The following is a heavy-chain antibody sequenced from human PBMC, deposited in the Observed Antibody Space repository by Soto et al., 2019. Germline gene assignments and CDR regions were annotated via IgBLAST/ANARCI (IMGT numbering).Heavy chain of an antibody. Sequence: SLRPSCTSSGFAFSDYGSQSVRQASGSGLSWVEVIWSDGTKKFYAGSVRGRFTISRDNSKNTIYLQMNSLRAEDTAVYYCARDWWEEPAGKETVSQFDYWGQGT. V-gene: IGHV3-33*01. CDR2: IWSDGTKK. CDR1: GFAFSDYG. J-gene: IGHJ4*02. CDR3: ARDWWEEPAGKETVSQFDY. D-gene: IGHD6-13*01.